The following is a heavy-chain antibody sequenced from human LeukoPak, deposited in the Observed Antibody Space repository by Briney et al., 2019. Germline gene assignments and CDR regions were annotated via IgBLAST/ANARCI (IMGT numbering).Heavy chain of an antibody. J-gene: IGHJ4*02. V-gene: IGHV5-51*01. D-gene: IGHD3-3*01. CDR2: LYPGGDSDA. CDR1: GYSFTNYW. CDR3: ATSTGSAYFHY. Sequence: GESLKISCKGSGYSFTNYWIAWVRQMPGKGLEFMGMLYPGGDSDASYGPSFQGQVTISADKSITTAYLQWSSLKASDTATYYCATSTGSAYFHYWGQGTLVTVSS.